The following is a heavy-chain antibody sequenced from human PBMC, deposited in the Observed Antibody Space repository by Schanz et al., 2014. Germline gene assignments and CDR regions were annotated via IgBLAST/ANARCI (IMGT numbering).Heavy chain of an antibody. CDR3: ARENKDYDSILNKFFHYGLDL. Sequence: QVRLVQSGAELKMPGATVKVSCETSGYTFTNYGVSWVRQAPGQGLEWMGRISPNSGDTHSAQKFQGRVTMTWDRSISTANMELSRLRSADTAVYYCARENKDYDSILNKFFHYGLDLWGQGTLVTVSS. J-gene: IGHJ5*02. CDR1: GYTFTNYG. V-gene: IGHV1-2*06. CDR2: ISPNSGDT. D-gene: IGHD3-3*02.